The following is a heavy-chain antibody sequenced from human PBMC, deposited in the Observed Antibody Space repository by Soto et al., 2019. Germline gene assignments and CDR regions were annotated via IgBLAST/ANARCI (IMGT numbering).Heavy chain of an antibody. D-gene: IGHD3-9*01. V-gene: IGHV4-59*01. CDR3: ARLRYFDWHFDP. CDR1: GGCISSYY. Sequence: SETLSLTCTVSGGCISSYYWSWIRQPPGKGLEWIGYIYYSGSTNYNPSLKSRVTISVDTSKNQFSLKLSSVTAADTAVYYCARLRYFDWHFDPWGQGTLVTVS. J-gene: IGHJ5*02. CDR2: IYYSGST.